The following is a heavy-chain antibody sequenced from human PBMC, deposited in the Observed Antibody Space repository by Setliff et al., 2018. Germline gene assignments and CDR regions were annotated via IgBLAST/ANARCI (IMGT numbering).Heavy chain of an antibody. CDR1: GGSVSNSGFF. V-gene: IGHV4-39*07. J-gene: IGHJ4*01. CDR3: ARDFELLENYDIRGVFFDY. D-gene: IGHD3-9*01. Sequence: SETLSLTCTVSGGSVSNSGFFWGWLRQAPGKGLEWIGSISYSGSTYYNPSLESRVTISVDTSKNQFSLRLRPVTAADTAAYFCARDFELLENYDIRGVFFDYWGQGTLVTVSS. CDR2: ISYSGST.